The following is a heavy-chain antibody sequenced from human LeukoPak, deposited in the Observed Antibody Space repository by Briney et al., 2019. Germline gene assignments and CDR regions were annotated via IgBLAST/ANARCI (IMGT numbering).Heavy chain of an antibody. Sequence: ASVKVSCKASGYTFTSYDINWVRQATGQGLEWMGWMNPNSGNTGYAQKFQGRVTMTRNTSISTAYMELSSLRSEDTAMYYCTRGPFLNGNAYNWFDPWGQGTLVTVSS. D-gene: IGHD1-20*01. CDR2: MNPNSGNT. V-gene: IGHV1-8*01. CDR3: TRGPFLNGNAYNWFDP. J-gene: IGHJ5*02. CDR1: GYTFTSYD.